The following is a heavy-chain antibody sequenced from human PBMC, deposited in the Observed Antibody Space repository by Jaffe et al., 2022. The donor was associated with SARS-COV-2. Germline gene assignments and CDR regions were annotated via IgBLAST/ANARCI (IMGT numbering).Heavy chain of an antibody. CDR1: GFSFSSYA. CDR3: VRERLGYFDY. V-gene: IGHV3-30*04. J-gene: IGHJ4*02. D-gene: IGHD3-16*01. Sequence: QVQLVESGGGVVQPGMSLRLSCVASGFSFSSYAMHWVRQAPGKGLEWVAVISYDGKQQYYADSVKGRATVSRDDSKTTLYLQMNGLRAEDTAVFYCVRERLGYFDYWGQGTLVTVSS. CDR2: ISYDGKQQ.